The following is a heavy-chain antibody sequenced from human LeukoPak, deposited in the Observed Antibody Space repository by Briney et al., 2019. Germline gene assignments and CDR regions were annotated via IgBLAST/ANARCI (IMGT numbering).Heavy chain of an antibody. CDR2: ISYSGAST. Sequence: GGALRLSCSASGFTFSNYAMSWVRQAPGKGLERVSAISYSGASTYYADSVKGRFTISRDNSKNTLYLQMNGLRAEDTAVYYCAKSRSGWYYFDFWGQGTLVTASS. CDR3: AKSRSGWYYFDF. CDR1: GFTFSNYA. J-gene: IGHJ4*02. V-gene: IGHV3-23*01. D-gene: IGHD6-19*01.